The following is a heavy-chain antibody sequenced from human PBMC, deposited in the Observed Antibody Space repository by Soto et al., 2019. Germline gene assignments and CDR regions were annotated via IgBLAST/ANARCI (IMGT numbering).Heavy chain of an antibody. CDR3: ARVVGVAATTDAFDI. CDR2: IYYSGST. D-gene: IGHD2-15*01. Sequence: QLQLQESGPGLVKPSETLSLTCTVSGGSISSSSYYWGWIRQPPGKGLEWIGSIYYSGSTYYNPSLKSRVPISVDTSKNQFSLKQSSVTAADTAVYYCARVVGVAATTDAFDIWGQGTMVTVSS. CDR1: GGSISSSSYY. J-gene: IGHJ3*02. V-gene: IGHV4-39*01.